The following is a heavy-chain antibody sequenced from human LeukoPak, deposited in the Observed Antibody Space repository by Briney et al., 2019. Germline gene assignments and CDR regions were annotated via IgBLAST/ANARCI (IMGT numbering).Heavy chain of an antibody. V-gene: IGHV4-59*01. CDR3: ARELLYGDYDY. CDR1: GGSISSYY. D-gene: IGHD4-17*01. Sequence: SETLSLTCTVSGGSISSYYWSWIRQPPGKGLEWIGYIYYGGSTNYNPSLKSRVTISVDTSKNQFSLKLSSVTAADTAVYYCARELLYGDYDYWGQGTLVTVSS. CDR2: IYYGGST. J-gene: IGHJ4*02.